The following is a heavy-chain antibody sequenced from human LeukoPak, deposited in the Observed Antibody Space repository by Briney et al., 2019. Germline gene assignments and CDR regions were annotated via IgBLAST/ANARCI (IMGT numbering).Heavy chain of an antibody. CDR3: AKAQGYVPGN. J-gene: IGHJ4*02. CDR1: GFTFSSYG. D-gene: IGHD2-2*01. CDR2: ISYDGSNK. Sequence: GGSLRLSCAASGFTFSSYGMRWVRQAPGKGLEWVAVISYDGSNKYYADSVKGRFTISRDNSKNTLYLQMNSLRAEDTAVYYCAKAQGYVPGNWGQGTLVTVSS. V-gene: IGHV3-30*18.